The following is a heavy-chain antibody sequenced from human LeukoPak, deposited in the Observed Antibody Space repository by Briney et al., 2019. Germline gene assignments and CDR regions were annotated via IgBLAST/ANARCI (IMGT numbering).Heavy chain of an antibody. Sequence: KPSETLSLTCTVSGGSISSGGYYWSWIRQHPGKGLEWIGYIYYSGSTYYNPSLKSRVTISVDTSKNQFSLKLSSVTAADTAVYYCARQSGYCNSTSCPYYYYYGMDVWGQGTTVTVSS. V-gene: IGHV4-31*03. CDR2: IYYSGST. CDR1: GGSISSGGYY. D-gene: IGHD2-2*01. J-gene: IGHJ6*02. CDR3: ARQSGYCNSTSCPYYYYYGMDV.